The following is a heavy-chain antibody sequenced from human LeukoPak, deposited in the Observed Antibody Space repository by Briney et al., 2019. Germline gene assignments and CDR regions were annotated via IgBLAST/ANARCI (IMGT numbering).Heavy chain of an antibody. Sequence: GGSLRLSCAASGFTFSSYWMSWVRQAAGKGLEWVANIKQDGSEKYYVDSVKGRFTISRDNAKNSLYLQMNSLRAEDTTLYYCAKDMGSSSWYRAFDIWGQGTMVTVSS. CDR1: GFTFSSYW. V-gene: IGHV3-7*03. CDR2: IKQDGSEK. J-gene: IGHJ3*02. CDR3: AKDMGSSSWYRAFDI. D-gene: IGHD6-13*01.